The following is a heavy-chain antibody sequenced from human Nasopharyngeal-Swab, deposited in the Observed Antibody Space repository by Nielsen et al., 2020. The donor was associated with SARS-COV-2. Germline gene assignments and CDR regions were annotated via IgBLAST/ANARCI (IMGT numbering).Heavy chain of an antibody. Sequence: SVKVSCKASGYTFTSYDINWVRQATGQGLEWMGWMNPNSGNTGYAQKFQGRVTITRNTSISTAYMELSSLRSEDTAVYYCARVSAGTSKRDAFDIWGQGTMVTVSS. D-gene: IGHD1-7*01. CDR3: ARVSAGTSKRDAFDI. CDR1: GYTFTSYD. V-gene: IGHV1-8*03. J-gene: IGHJ3*02. CDR2: MNPNSGNT.